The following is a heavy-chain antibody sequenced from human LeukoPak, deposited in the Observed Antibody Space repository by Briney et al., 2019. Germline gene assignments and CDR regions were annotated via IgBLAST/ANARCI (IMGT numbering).Heavy chain of an antibody. CDR2: IYYSGST. J-gene: IGHJ5*02. Sequence: SETLSLTCTVSGGSISSYYWSWLRQPPGKGLEWIGYIYYSGSTNYNPSLKSRVTISVDTSKDQFSLKLSSVTAADTAVYYCARDRGITMVRGAIRWFDPWGQGTLVTVSS. CDR3: ARDRGITMVRGAIRWFDP. CDR1: GGSISSYY. V-gene: IGHV4-59*01. D-gene: IGHD3-10*01.